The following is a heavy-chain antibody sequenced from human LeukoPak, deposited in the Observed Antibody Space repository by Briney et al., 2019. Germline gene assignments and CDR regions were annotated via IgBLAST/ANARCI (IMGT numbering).Heavy chain of an antibody. Sequence: SETLSLTCTVSDGSISSSSYYWGWIRQPPGKGLEWIGSIYYSGSTYYNPSLKSRVTISVDTSKNQFSLKLSSVTAADTAVYYCARDRDFGSGRPLNYWGQGTLVTVSS. V-gene: IGHV4-39*07. D-gene: IGHD3-10*01. J-gene: IGHJ4*02. CDR1: DGSISSSSYY. CDR3: ARDRDFGSGRPLNY. CDR2: IYYSGST.